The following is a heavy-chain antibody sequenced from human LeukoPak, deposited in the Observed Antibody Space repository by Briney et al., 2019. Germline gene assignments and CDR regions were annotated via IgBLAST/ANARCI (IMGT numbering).Heavy chain of an antibody. V-gene: IGHV4-39*01. CDR1: GGSISNTSYY. CDR2: IYYSGSI. CDR3: ASQYYDILTGYPYYFDY. J-gene: IGHJ4*02. D-gene: IGHD3-9*01. Sequence: SETLSLTCTVSGGSISNTSYYWGWIRQPPGQRLEWIGAIYYSGSICFNPSLKSRVTMSVDTSENQFFLKLSSVTAADTAVYYCASQYYDILTGYPYYFDYWGQGTLVTVSS.